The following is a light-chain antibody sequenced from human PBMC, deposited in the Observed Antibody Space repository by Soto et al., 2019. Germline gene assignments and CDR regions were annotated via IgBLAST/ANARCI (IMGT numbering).Light chain of an antibody. J-gene: IGKJ1*01. CDR2: VAS. Sequence: EMVMTQSPATLSVSPGERATLSCRASQNINTNLAWYQQKPGQAPRLLIYVASTRATGVPDRFSGSGSGTEFTLTISSLQSEDFAVYYCQQYDYLWTFGQGTKVEIK. CDR1: QNINTN. V-gene: IGKV3-15*01. CDR3: QQYDYLWT.